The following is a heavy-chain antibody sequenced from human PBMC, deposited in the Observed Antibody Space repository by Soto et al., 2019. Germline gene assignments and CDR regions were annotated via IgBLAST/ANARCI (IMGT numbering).Heavy chain of an antibody. CDR1: GVTVTSNY. J-gene: IGHJ6*02. Sequence: TWGSLIHSCAASGVTVTSNYMSWVRQAPGKGLEWFSVIYSGGSTYYADSVKGRFTISRDNSKNTLYLQMNSLRAEDTAVYYCARATYSSSSLSVGMDVWGQGTTVTVS. V-gene: IGHV3-53*01. CDR2: IYSGGST. CDR3: ARATYSSSSLSVGMDV. D-gene: IGHD6-6*01.